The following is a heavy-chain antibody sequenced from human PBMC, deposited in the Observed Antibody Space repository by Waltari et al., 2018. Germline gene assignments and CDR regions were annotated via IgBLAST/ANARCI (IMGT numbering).Heavy chain of an antibody. D-gene: IGHD3-3*01. CDR1: GYTFTSYG. CDR3: ARDRVTMFGVVIISDYYYYYGMDV. Sequence: QVQLVQSGAEVKKPGASVKVSCKASGYTFTSYGISWVRQAPGQGLEWMGWISAYNGNTNYAQKLQGRVTMTTDTSTSTAYMELRSLRSDDTAVYYCARDRVTMFGVVIISDYYYYYGMDVWGQGTTVTVSS. V-gene: IGHV1-18*01. J-gene: IGHJ6*02. CDR2: ISAYNGNT.